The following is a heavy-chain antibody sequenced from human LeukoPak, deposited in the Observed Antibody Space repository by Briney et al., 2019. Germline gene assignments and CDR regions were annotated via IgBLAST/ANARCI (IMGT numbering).Heavy chain of an antibody. Sequence: GGSLRLSCAASGITFGNNWMHWVRQGPGKGLVWISRINSDGGGAIYADSVKGRFTVSRDNAKNTPYLQMNSLRAEDTAVYYCARDVPHNWFDTWGQGTLVTVSS. V-gene: IGHV3-74*01. J-gene: IGHJ5*02. CDR3: ARDVPHNWFDT. CDR1: GITFGNNW. CDR2: INSDGGGA.